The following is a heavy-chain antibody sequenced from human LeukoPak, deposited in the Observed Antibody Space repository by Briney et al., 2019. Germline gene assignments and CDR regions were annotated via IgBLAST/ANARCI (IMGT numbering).Heavy chain of an antibody. J-gene: IGHJ4*02. Sequence: SETLSLTCTVSGGSISSSSYYWGWIRQPPGKGLEWIGSIYYSGSTYYNPSLKSRVTISVDTSTNQFSLKLSSVTAADTAVYYCARDVGPSYGSGSYYDYWGQGTLVTVSS. CDR3: ARDVGPSYGSGSYYDY. CDR1: GGSISSSSYY. CDR2: IYYSGST. D-gene: IGHD3-10*01. V-gene: IGHV4-39*07.